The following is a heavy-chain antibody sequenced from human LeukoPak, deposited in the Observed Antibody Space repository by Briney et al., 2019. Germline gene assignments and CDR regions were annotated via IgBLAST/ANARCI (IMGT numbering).Heavy chain of an antibody. V-gene: IGHV2-70*11. Sequence: SGPALVKPTQTLTLTCTFSGFSLSTSGMCVSWIRQPPGKALEWLARIDWDDDKYYSTSLKTRLTISKDTSKNQVVLTMTNMDPVDTATYYCARMLRDNIVGAIYYYMDVWGKGTTVTVSS. CDR2: IDWDDDK. J-gene: IGHJ6*03. CDR1: GFSLSTSGMC. CDR3: ARMLRDNIVGAIYYYMDV. D-gene: IGHD1-26*01.